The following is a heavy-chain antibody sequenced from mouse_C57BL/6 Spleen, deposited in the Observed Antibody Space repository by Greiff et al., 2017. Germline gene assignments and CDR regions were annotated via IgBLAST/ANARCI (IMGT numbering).Heavy chain of an antibody. D-gene: IGHD2-4*01. CDR2: ISYDGSN. CDR3: ARDRADYGAWFAY. V-gene: IGHV3-6*01. J-gene: IGHJ3*01. CDR1: GYSITSGYY. Sequence: EVKLMESGPGLVKPSQSLSLTCSVTGYSITSGYYWNWIRQFPGNKLEWMGYISYDGSNNYNPSLKNRISITRDTSKNQFFLKLNSVTTEDTATYYCARDRADYGAWFAYWGQGTLGTVSA.